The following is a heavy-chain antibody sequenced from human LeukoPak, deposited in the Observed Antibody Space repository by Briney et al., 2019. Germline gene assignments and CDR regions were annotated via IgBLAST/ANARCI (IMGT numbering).Heavy chain of an antibody. V-gene: IGHV1-8*03. CDR3: ATSIAAAGTWIRFDY. Sequence: ASVKVSCKASGYTFTSYDINWVRQATGQGLEWMGWMNPNSGNTGYAQKFQGRVTITRNTSISTAYMELSSLRSEDTAVYYCATSIAAAGTWIRFDYWGQGTLVTVSS. CDR2: MNPNSGNT. J-gene: IGHJ4*02. CDR1: GYTFTSYD. D-gene: IGHD6-13*01.